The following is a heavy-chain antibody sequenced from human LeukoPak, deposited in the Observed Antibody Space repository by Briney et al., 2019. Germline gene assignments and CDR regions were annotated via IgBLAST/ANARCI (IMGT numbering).Heavy chain of an antibody. CDR3: AKASPVRYFDWLLPTEGGY. Sequence: GGSLRLSCAASGFTFSSYAMSWVRQAPGKGLEWVSAISGSGGSTYYADSVKGRFTISRDNSKNTLYLQMNSLRAEDTAVYYCAKASPVRYFDWLLPTEGGYWGQGTLVTVSS. CDR2: ISGSGGST. J-gene: IGHJ4*02. V-gene: IGHV3-23*01. CDR1: GFTFSSYA. D-gene: IGHD3-9*01.